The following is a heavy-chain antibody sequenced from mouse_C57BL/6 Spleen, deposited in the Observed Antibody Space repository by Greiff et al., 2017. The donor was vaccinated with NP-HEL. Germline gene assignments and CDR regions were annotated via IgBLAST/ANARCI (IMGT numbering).Heavy chain of an antibody. CDR3: ASQHVLGYFDY. Sequence: DVQLQESGPGLVKPSQSLSLTCSVTGYSITSGYYWNWIRQFPGNKLEWMGYISYDGSNNYNPSLKNRISITRDTSKNQFFLKLNSVTTEDTATYYCASQHVLGYFDYWGQGTTLTVSS. V-gene: IGHV3-6*01. J-gene: IGHJ2*01. CDR1: GYSITSGYY. CDR2: ISYDGSN.